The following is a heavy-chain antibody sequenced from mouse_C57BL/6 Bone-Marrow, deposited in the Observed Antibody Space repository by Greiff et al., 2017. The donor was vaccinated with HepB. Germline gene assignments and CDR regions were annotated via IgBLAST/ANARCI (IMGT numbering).Heavy chain of an antibody. D-gene: IGHD1-2*01. J-gene: IGHJ2*01. CDR3: ARVRLLRPYYFDY. CDR1: GFTFSSYA. CDR2: ISDGGSYT. V-gene: IGHV5-4*03. Sequence: EVKLVESGGGLVKPGGSLKLSCAASGFTFSSYAMSWVRQTPEKRLEWVATISDGGSYTYYPDNVKGRFTISRDNAKNNLYLQMSHLKSEDTAMYYCARVRLLRPYYFDYWGQGTTLTVSS.